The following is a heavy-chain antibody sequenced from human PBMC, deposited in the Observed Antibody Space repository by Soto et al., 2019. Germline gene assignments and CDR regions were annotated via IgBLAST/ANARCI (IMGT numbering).Heavy chain of an antibody. D-gene: IGHD3-3*01. J-gene: IGHJ4*02. Sequence: GGSLRLSCAASGFTFDDYAMHWVRQAPGKGLEWVSGISWNSGSIGYADSVKGRFTISRDNAKNSLYLQMNSLRAEDTALYYCAKDNVGDYDFWSGRGIISWGQGTLVTVSS. CDR2: ISWNSGSI. CDR3: AKDNVGDYDFWSGRGIIS. CDR1: GFTFDDYA. V-gene: IGHV3-9*01.